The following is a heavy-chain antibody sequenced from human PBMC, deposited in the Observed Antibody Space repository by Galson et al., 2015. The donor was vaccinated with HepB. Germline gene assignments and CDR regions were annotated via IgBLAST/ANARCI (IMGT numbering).Heavy chain of an antibody. J-gene: IGHJ4*02. CDR2: IYHSGST. Sequence: SETLSLTCAVSGGSISSSDWWSWVRQPPGKGLEWIGEIYHSGSTNYNPSLKSRVTISVDKSKNQFSLKLSSVTAADTAVYYCARDGGDEVTTRTWGTGYWGQGTLVTVSS. CDR3: ARDGGDEVTTRTWGTGY. V-gene: IGHV4-4*02. CDR1: GGSISSSDW. D-gene: IGHD4-17*01.